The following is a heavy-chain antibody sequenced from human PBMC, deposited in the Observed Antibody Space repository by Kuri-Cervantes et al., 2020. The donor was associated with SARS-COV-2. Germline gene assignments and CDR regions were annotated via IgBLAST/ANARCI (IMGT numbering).Heavy chain of an antibody. V-gene: IGHV1-69*06. J-gene: IGHJ4*02. Sequence: SVKVSCKTPVGTFSKHVINWVRQAPGQGLEWIGRIVPFFGTANYALKFQGRVTITADKTTITAYMELSSLRSEDTAVYYCARDSGGSYLDYWGQGTLVTVSS. CDR3: ARDSGGSYLDY. CDR1: VGTFSKHV. CDR2: IVPFFGTA. D-gene: IGHD1-26*01.